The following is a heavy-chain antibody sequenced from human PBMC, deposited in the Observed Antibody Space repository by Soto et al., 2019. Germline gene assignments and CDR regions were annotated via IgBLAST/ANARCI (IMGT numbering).Heavy chain of an antibody. Sequence: EVQLVESGGGLVQPGGSLRLSCAASGFTVSSNYMTWIRQAPGKGLEWVSVIYSGGNTYYADSVKGRFTISRHNSKNTLYRQMNSMRAEDTAVYYCASSRVTGAFDMWGQGTMVTVSS. CDR3: ASSRVTGAFDM. V-gene: IGHV3-53*04. CDR1: GFTVSSNY. J-gene: IGHJ3*02. CDR2: IYSGGNT. D-gene: IGHD4-4*01.